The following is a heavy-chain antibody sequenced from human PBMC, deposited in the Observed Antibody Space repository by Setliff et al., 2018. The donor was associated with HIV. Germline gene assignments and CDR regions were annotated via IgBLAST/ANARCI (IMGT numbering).Heavy chain of an antibody. Sequence: ASVKVSCKASGYTFTGYYMHWVRQAPGQGLEWMGWINPNSGGTNYAQKVQGRVTMTRDTSISTAYMELSRLRSDDTAVYYCARDGGPYGDYGGGAFDIWGQGTMVTVS. CDR1: GYTFTGYY. CDR2: INPNSGGT. CDR3: ARDGGPYGDYGGGAFDI. D-gene: IGHD4-17*01. J-gene: IGHJ3*02. V-gene: IGHV1-2*02.